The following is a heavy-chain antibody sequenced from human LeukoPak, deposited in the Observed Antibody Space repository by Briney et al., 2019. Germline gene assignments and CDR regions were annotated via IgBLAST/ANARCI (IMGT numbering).Heavy chain of an antibody. Sequence: SVKVSCKASGGTFSSYAISWVRQAPGQGLEWMGGIIPIFGTANYAQKFQGRVTITTDESTSTAYMEMSSLRSEDTAVYYCAGSQPYYYDSSGYYGLWGQGTLVTVSS. CDR2: IIPIFGTA. J-gene: IGHJ4*02. CDR1: GGTFSSYA. V-gene: IGHV1-69*05. D-gene: IGHD3-22*01. CDR3: AGSQPYYYDSSGYYGL.